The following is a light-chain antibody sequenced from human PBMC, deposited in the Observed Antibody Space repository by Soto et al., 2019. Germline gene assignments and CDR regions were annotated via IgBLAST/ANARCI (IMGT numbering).Light chain of an antibody. J-gene: IGKJ4*01. CDR3: QQRSNWPHLT. V-gene: IGKV3-11*01. CDR1: QSVSSY. Sequence: EIVLTQSPATLSLSPGERATLSCRASQSVSSYLAWYQQKPGQATRLLIYDASNRATGIPARFSGSGSGTDFTLTISSLEPADFAVYYGQQRSNWPHLTFGGGTKVEIK. CDR2: DAS.